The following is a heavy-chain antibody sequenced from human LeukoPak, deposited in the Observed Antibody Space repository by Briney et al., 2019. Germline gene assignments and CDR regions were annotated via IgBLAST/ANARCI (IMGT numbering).Heavy chain of an antibody. Sequence: SETLSLTCTVSGGSISNYYWSWIRQPAGKGLEWIGRIYTSGRTNYNPSLKSRATMSVDMSKNQFSLKLSSVTAADTAVYYCARSARDYGDYLDYWGQGTLVTVSS. CDR2: IYTSGRT. CDR1: GGSISNYY. D-gene: IGHD4-17*01. J-gene: IGHJ4*02. CDR3: ARSARDYGDYLDY. V-gene: IGHV4-4*07.